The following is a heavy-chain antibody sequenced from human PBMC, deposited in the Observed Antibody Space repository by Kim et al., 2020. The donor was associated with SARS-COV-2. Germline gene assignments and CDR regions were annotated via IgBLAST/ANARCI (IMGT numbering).Heavy chain of an antibody. CDR2: IYYSGST. J-gene: IGHJ6*02. D-gene: IGHD3-10*01. CDR1: GGSVSSGSHY. CDR3: AREWGSGSYYVLDYYYGMDV. Sequence: SETLSLTCTVSGGSVSSGSHYWSWIRQPPGKGLEWIGYIYYSGSTNYNPSLQSRVTISVDTSKNQFSLKLSSVTAADTAVYYCAREWGSGSYYVLDYYYGMDVWGQGTTVTVSS. V-gene: IGHV4-61*01.